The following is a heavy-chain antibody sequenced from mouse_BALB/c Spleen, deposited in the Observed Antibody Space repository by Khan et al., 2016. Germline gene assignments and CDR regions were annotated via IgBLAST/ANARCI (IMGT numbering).Heavy chain of an antibody. V-gene: IGHV3-2*02. J-gene: IGHJ2*01. Sequence: EVQLQESGPGLVKPSQSLSLTCPVTGYSITSDYAWNWIRQFPGNKLEWMGYISYSGSTSYNPSLKSRISITRDTSKNQIFLHLNSVTTEDTATYYCARDDEDYFDCWRQGTTITVSS. CDR2: ISYSGST. CDR3: ARDDEDYFDC. CDR1: GYSITSDYA.